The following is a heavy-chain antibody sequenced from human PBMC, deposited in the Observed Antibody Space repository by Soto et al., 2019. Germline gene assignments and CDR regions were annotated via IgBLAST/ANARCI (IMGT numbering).Heavy chain of an antibody. CDR2: ISWNSGNI. D-gene: IGHD5-18*01. CDR1: GFTFDDYA. J-gene: IGHJ4*02. Sequence: EVQLEESGGALAQPGRSLRLSCAASGFTFDDYAMYWVRQVLGKGLEWVSSISWNSGNIDYADSVKGRFTTSRDNAKNSLYLQMNSLRPEDTALYYCVRSKGGYSYGTPFDYWGQGTLVTVSS. CDR3: VRSKGGYSYGTPFDY. V-gene: IGHV3-9*01.